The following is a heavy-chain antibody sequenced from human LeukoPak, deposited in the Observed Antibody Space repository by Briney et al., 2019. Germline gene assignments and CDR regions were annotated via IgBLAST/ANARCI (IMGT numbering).Heavy chain of an antibody. CDR3: ARPYFYDSRIDP. CDR1: GGSISSGDYY. J-gene: IGHJ5*02. Sequence: PSQTLSLTCTVSGGSISSGDYYWSWLRQPPGKGLEGIAYMYYSGSTYYNPSLQSRVTMSADTSKNQLSLKLSSVTAADTAVYYCARPYFYDSRIDPWGQGILVTVSS. V-gene: IGHV4-30-4*01. CDR2: MYYSGST. D-gene: IGHD3-22*01.